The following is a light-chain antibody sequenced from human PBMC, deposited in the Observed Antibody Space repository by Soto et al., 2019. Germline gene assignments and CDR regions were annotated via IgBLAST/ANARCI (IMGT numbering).Light chain of an antibody. CDR2: EVS. J-gene: IGKJ5*01. V-gene: IGKV2D-29*02. CDR3: MQSTQLPPT. CDR1: QSLLHITGETF. Sequence: DIVMPETPLSLSVAPGQPASVSCKSSQSLLHITGETFLFWYLQKTGKSPQLLIYEVSTRVSGVPDRFSGSGSGTDCTLEISRVETDDVGIYYCMQSTQLPPTFGQGTRLEIK.